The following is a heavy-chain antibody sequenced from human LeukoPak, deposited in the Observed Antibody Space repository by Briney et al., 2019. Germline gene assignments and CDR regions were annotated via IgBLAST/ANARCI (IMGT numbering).Heavy chain of an antibody. CDR1: GFRFGDYA. Sequence: PGGSLRLSCAASGFRFGDYAMPWVRQAPGKGLEWVSGITWDSAGVGYADSVKGRFTISRDNAKNSLYLQMNSLRAEDTAVYYCARGGRWLQFDYYYYGMDVWGQGTTVTVSS. D-gene: IGHD5-12*01. CDR3: ARGGRWLQFDYYYYGMDV. CDR2: ITWDSAGV. V-gene: IGHV3-9*01. J-gene: IGHJ6*02.